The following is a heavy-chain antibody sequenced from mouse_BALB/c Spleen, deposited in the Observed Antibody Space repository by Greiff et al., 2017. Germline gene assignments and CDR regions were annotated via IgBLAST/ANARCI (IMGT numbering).Heavy chain of an antibody. CDR2: ISNGGGST. J-gene: IGHJ2*01. CDR1: GFTFSSYT. Sequence: EVQRVESGGGLVQPGGSLKLSCAASGFTFSSYTMSWVRQTPEKRLEWVAYISNGGGSTYYPDTVKGRFTISRDNAKNTLYLQMSSLKSEDTAMYYCARLNYYYGSSYDYWGQGTTLTVSS. CDR3: ARLNYYYGSSYDY. V-gene: IGHV5-12-2*01. D-gene: IGHD1-1*01.